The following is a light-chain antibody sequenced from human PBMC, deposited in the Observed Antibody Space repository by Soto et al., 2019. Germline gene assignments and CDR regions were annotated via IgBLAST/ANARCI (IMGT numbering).Light chain of an antibody. CDR3: QQYDVWPALT. V-gene: IGKV4-1*01. CDR1: QRVFKTSNSKNL. Sequence: DIVMTQSPGSLAVSLGDTATINCKSSQRVFKTSNSKNLLAWHQQKPGQAPRLLIYGASTRASGVPDRFSGSGSGTEFILTISSLQSEDSAVYYCQQYDVWPALTFGGGTKVDIK. CDR2: GAS. J-gene: IGKJ4*01.